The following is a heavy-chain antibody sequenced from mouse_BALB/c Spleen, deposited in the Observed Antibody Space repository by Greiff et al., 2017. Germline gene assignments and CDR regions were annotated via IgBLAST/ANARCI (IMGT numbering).Heavy chain of an antibody. CDR2: INPSSGYT. Sequence: VQGVESAAELARPGASVKMSCKASGYTFTSYTMHWVKQRPGQGLEWIGYINPSSGYTEYNQKFKDKTTLTADKSSSTAYMQLSSLTSEDSAVYYCARWKKYGNSIYWGQGTSVTVSS. V-gene: IGHV1-4*02. D-gene: IGHD2-10*02. J-gene: IGHJ4*01. CDR3: ARWKKYGNSIY. CDR1: GYTFTSYT.